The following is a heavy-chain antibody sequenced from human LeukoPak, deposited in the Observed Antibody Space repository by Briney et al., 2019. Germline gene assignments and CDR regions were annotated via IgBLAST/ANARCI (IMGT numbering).Heavy chain of an antibody. J-gene: IGHJ4*02. D-gene: IGHD3-3*01. CDR1: GFTFSSYG. CDR3: ARERGFLEPPFDY. V-gene: IGHV3-33*01. Sequence: GGSLRLSCAASGFTFSSYGMHWVRQAPGKGLEWVAVIWYDGSNKYYADSVKGRFTISRDNSKNTLYLQMNSLRAEDTAVYYCARERGFLEPPFDYWGQGTLVTVSS. CDR2: IWYDGSNK.